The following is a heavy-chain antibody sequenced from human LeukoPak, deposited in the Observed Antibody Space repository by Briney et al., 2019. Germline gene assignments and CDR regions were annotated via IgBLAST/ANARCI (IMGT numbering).Heavy chain of an antibody. J-gene: IGHJ4*02. V-gene: IGHV3-21*04. Sequence: GGSLRLSCAASGFTFSSYSMNWVRQAPGKGLEWVSSISSSSSYIYYADSVKGRFTISRDSAKNSLYLQMNSLRAEDTAVYYCAKESYYYDSTGYKAYYFDYWGQGTLVTVSS. CDR2: ISSSSSYI. CDR3: AKESYYYDSTGYKAYYFDY. D-gene: IGHD3-22*01. CDR1: GFTFSSYS.